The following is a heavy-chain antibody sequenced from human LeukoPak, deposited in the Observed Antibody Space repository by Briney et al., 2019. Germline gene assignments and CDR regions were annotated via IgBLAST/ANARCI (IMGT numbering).Heavy chain of an antibody. CDR2: IYSGGST. Sequence: GGSLRLSCAASGFTVSSNYMSWVRQAPGKGLEWVSVIYSGGSTYYADSVKGRFTISRDNAKNTLYLQMHSLRAEDTAVYYCARPTMMRVRNGMGVWGSGTTVTVSS. V-gene: IGHV3-53*01. J-gene: IGHJ6*04. D-gene: IGHD3-22*01. CDR3: ARPTMMRVRNGMGV. CDR1: GFTVSSNY.